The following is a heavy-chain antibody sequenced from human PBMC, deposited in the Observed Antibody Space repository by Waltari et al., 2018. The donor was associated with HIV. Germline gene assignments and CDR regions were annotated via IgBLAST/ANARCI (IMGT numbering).Heavy chain of an antibody. V-gene: IGHV3-7*01. J-gene: IGHJ4*02. CDR2: INPDGSET. D-gene: IGHD1-1*01. Sequence: EVQLVESGGGLVQPGGSLRLSCAASGFTFSSHWMTWVSQDPGKGLEWLANINPDGSETYHVDSAKGRFTISRDNAKNSLYLQMNSLRVEDTAVYYCARAGGAWNRFDYWGQGTLVTVSS. CDR1: GFTFSSHW. CDR3: ARAGGAWNRFDY.